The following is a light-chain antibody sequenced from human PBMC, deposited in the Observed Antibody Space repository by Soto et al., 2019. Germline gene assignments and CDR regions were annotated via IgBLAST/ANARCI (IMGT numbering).Light chain of an antibody. CDR2: DVS. Sequence: QSALTQPASVSGSPGQSITISCTGTSSDVGGYNYVSWYPQHPGKAPKLMIYDVSNRPSRVSNRFSGSKSGNTAPLTISGLQAEFEADYCCSSYTSSSTVVFGGGTQLTVL. CDR1: SSDVGGYNY. V-gene: IGLV2-14*01. CDR3: SSYTSSSTVV. J-gene: IGLJ2*01.